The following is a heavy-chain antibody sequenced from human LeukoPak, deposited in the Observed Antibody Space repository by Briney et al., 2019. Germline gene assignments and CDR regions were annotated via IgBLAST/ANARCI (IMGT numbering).Heavy chain of an antibody. V-gene: IGHV3-30*02. CDR2: IRYDGSNK. Sequence: PGGSLRLSCAASGFTFSSYGMHWVRQAPGKGLEWVAFIRYDGSNKYYADSVKGRFTISRDNSKNTLYLQMNSLRAEDTAVYYCAKGDYYDSSPFDYWGQGTLVTVSS. CDR3: AKGDYYDSSPFDY. CDR1: GFTFSSYG. J-gene: IGHJ4*02. D-gene: IGHD3-22*01.